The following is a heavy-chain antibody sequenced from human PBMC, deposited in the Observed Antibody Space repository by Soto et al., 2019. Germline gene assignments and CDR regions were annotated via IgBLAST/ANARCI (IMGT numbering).Heavy chain of an antibody. J-gene: IGHJ4*02. CDR2: IDWDDDK. Sequence: SGPTLVNPTQTLTLTCTFSGFSLSTSGMCVSWIRQPPGKALEWLARIDWDDDKYYSTSLKTRLTISKDTSKNQVVLTMTNMDPVDTATYYCARIHSSGWYSHFDYWGQGTLVTVSS. CDR1: GFSLSTSGMC. V-gene: IGHV2-70*11. CDR3: ARIHSSGWYSHFDY. D-gene: IGHD6-19*01.